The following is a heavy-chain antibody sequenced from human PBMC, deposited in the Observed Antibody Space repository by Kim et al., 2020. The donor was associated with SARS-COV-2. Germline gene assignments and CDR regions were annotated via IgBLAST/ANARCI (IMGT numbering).Heavy chain of an antibody. D-gene: IGHD3-22*01. V-gene: IGHV4-59*01. CDR3: ARGVSYYYDSSGYYYVGRPFNWFGP. J-gene: IGHJ5*02. Sequence: SETLSLTCTVSGGSISSYYWSWIRQPPGKGLEWIGYIYYSGSTNYNPSLKSRVTISVDTSKNQFSLKLSSVTAADTAVYYCARGVSYYYDSSGYYYVGRPFNWFGPWGQGTLVTVSS. CDR2: IYYSGST. CDR1: GGSISSYY.